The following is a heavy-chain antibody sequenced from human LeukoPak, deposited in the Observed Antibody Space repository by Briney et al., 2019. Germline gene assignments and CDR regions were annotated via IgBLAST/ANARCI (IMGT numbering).Heavy chain of an antibody. J-gene: IGHJ4*02. D-gene: IGHD3-3*01. V-gene: IGHV4-59*01. CDR2: IYYSGST. CDR1: GGSISSYY. CDR3: AREDFFGGLGLDY. Sequence: PSETLSLTCTVSGGSISSYYWYWIRQPPGKGLEWIGYIYYSGSTNYNPSLKSRVTISVDTSKNQFSLKLSSVTAADTAVYYCAREDFFGGLGLDYWGQGTLVTVSS.